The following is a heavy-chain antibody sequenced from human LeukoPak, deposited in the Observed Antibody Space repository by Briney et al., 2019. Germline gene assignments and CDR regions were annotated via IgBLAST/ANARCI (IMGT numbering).Heavy chain of an antibody. CDR2: MNPNSGNT. CDR1: GYTFTSYD. V-gene: IGHV1-8*01. CDR3: ARARIAVATFDP. Sequence: ASVKVSCKASGYTFTSYDINWVRQATGQGLEWMGWMNPNSGNTGYAQKFQGRVTTTRNTSISTAYMELSSLRSEDTAVYYCARARIAVATFDPWGQGALVTVSS. J-gene: IGHJ5*02. D-gene: IGHD6-19*01.